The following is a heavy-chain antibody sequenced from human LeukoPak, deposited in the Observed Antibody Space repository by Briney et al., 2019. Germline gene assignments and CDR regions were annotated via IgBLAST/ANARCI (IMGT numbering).Heavy chain of an antibody. J-gene: IGHJ4*02. CDR1: GGTFSSYA. CDR2: IIPILGIA. V-gene: IGHV1-69*04. D-gene: IGHD3-9*01. CDR3: ARDASGDDILTGYPMGYFDY. Sequence: SVKVSCKASGGTFSSYAISWVRQAPGQGLEWMGRIIPILGIANYAQKFQGRVTITADKSTSTAYMELSSLRSEDTAVYYCARDASGDDILTGYPMGYFDYWGQGTLVTVSS.